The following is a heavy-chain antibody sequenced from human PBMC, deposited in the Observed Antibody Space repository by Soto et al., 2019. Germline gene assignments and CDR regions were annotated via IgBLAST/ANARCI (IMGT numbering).Heavy chain of an antibody. D-gene: IGHD3-16*01. J-gene: IGHJ4*02. Sequence: ASVKVSCKASGSTFSGYYLHWLRQAPGLGLAWLGWINPESGDSQYGETFQGRVTMTRDTSTATVHMVLSRLRPDDTALYYCVGDRGPVLVYADFWGQGTQVTVSS. CDR1: GSTFSGYY. V-gene: IGHV1-2*02. CDR2: INPESGDS. CDR3: VGDRGPVLVYADF.